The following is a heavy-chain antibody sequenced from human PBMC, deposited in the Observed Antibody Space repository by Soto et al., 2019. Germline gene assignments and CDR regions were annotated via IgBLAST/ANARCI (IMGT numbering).Heavy chain of an antibody. Sequence: ASVKVSCKASGYTFTSYAMHWVRQAPGQRLEWMGWINAGNGNTKYSQKFQGRVTITRDTSASTAYMELSSLRSEDTAVYYCARAYSSSDDFDYWGQGTLVTVSS. CDR3: ARAYSSSDDFDY. D-gene: IGHD3-22*01. CDR1: GYTFTSYA. V-gene: IGHV1-3*01. CDR2: INAGNGNT. J-gene: IGHJ4*02.